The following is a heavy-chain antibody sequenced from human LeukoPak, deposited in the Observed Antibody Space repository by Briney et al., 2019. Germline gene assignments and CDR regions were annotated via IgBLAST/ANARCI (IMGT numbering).Heavy chain of an antibody. D-gene: IGHD6-13*01. CDR3: ARGGWGDSAAADGNWFDP. CDR2: ISSSSSYI. J-gene: IGHJ5*02. Sequence: GGSLRLSCAASGFTFSSYSMNWVRQAPGKGLEWVSSISSSSSYIYYADSVKGRFTISRDNAKNSLYLQMNSLRAEDTAVYYCARGGWGDSAAADGNWFDPWGQGTLVTVSS. CDR1: GFTFSSYS. V-gene: IGHV3-21*01.